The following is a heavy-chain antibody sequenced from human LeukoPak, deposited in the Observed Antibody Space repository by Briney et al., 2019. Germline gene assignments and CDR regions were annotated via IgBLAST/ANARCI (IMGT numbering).Heavy chain of an antibody. V-gene: IGHV4-59*01. CDR3: ARGSYYYDSSGYLPFDY. Sequence: ASETLSLTCTVSGGSISSYYWSWIRQPPGKGLVWIGYIHYSGSTNYNPSLKSRVTISVDTSKNQFSLKLSSVTAADTAVYYCARGSYYYDSSGYLPFDYWGQGTLVTVSS. CDR2: IHYSGST. CDR1: GGSISSYY. J-gene: IGHJ4*02. D-gene: IGHD3-22*01.